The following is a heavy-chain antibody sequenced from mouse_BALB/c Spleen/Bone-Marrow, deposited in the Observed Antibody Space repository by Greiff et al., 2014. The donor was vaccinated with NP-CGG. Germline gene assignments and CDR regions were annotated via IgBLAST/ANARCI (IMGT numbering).Heavy chain of an antibody. J-gene: IGHJ4*01. CDR3: ARDGITTATYYYAMDY. CDR1: GYSFTSYW. V-gene: IGHV1S127*01. Sequence: VQLQQSGPQLVRPGASVKISCKAPGYSFTSYWMHWVKQRPGQGLEWIGMIDPSDSETRLNQKFKDKATLTVDKSSSTAYMQLSSPTSEDSAVYYCARDGITTATYYYAMDYWGQGTSVTVSS. CDR2: IDPSDSET. D-gene: IGHD1-2*01.